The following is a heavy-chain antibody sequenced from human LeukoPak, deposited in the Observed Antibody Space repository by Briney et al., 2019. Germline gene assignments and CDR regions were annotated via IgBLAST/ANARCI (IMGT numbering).Heavy chain of an antibody. Sequence: PPETLSLTCTVSGGSISSSSYYWGWIRQPPGKGLEWIGSIYYSGSTYYNPSLKTRVTISVETPKTQFSLKLSSVTAADTAVYYGARQEYQLLYPPAPPDAFDIWGQGTMVTVSS. CDR2: IYYSGST. V-gene: IGHV4-39*01. CDR3: ARQEYQLLYPPAPPDAFDI. J-gene: IGHJ3*02. CDR1: GGSISSSSYY. D-gene: IGHD2-2*02.